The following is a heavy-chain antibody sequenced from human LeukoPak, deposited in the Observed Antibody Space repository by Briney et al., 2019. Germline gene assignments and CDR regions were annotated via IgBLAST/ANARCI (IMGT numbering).Heavy chain of an antibody. V-gene: IGHV3-9*01. CDR1: GFTFDDYA. CDR3: TRDPRRLDY. J-gene: IGHJ4*02. CDR2: ISWNSGSI. Sequence: GGSLRLSCAASGFTFDDYAMHWVRQAPGKGLEWVSGISWNSGSIGYADSVKGRFTISRDNAKNSLYLQMNSLRAEDTAVHYCTRDPRRLDYWGQGTLVTVSS.